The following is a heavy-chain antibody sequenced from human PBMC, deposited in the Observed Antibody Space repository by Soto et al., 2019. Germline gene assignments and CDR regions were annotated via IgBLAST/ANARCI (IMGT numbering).Heavy chain of an antibody. CDR2: TRNKANSYTT. V-gene: IGHV3-72*01. CDR3: ARGKRAFDI. J-gene: IGHJ3*02. Sequence: EVQLVESGGGLVQPGGSLRLSCAASGFTFSDYYMDWVRQAPGKGLEWVGRTRNKANSYTTEYAASVKGRFTISRDDSKNSLYLQMNSLKTEDTAVYYCARGKRAFDIWGQGTMVTVSS. CDR1: GFTFSDYY.